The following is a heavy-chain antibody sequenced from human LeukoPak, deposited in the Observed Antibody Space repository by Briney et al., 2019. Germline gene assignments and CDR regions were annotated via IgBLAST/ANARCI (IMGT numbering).Heavy chain of an antibody. CDR1: GGSISSYY. CDR2: IYYSGST. CDR3: ARRMVRGVVDY. J-gene: IGHJ4*02. D-gene: IGHD3-10*01. Sequence: SSETLSLTCTVSGGSISSYYWSWIRQPPGKGLEWIGYIYYSGSTNYNPSLKSRVTISVDTSKNQFSLKLNSVTAADTAVYYCARRMVRGVVDYWGQGTLVTVSS. V-gene: IGHV4-59*08.